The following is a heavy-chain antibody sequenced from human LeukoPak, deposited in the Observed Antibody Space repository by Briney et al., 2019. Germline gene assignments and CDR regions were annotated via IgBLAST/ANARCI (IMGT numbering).Heavy chain of an antibody. CDR1: GFTFSTYE. Sequence: GGSLRLSCAASGFTFSTYEMDWVRQAPGKGLEWISYFSNGGTTILYADSVKGRFTISRDDAKNSLYLQMNSLRAEDTALYYCAREICQSGSRCYDAFDVWGQGTMVTVSS. J-gene: IGHJ3*01. CDR3: AREICQSGSRCYDAFDV. D-gene: IGHD2-15*01. V-gene: IGHV3-48*03. CDR2: FSNGGTTI.